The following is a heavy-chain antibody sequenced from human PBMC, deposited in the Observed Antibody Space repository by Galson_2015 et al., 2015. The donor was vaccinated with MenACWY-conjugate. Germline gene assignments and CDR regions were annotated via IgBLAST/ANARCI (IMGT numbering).Heavy chain of an antibody. J-gene: IGHJ6*02. CDR3: ARYCSSTSCYYYYGMDV. CDR2: INSDGSST. CDR1: GFTFSSYW. V-gene: IGHV3-74*01. D-gene: IGHD2-2*01. Sequence: SLRLSCAASGFTFSSYWMHWVRQAPGKGLVWVSRINSDGSSTSYADSVKGRFTISRDNAKNTLYLQMNSLRAEDTAVYYCARYCSSTSCYYYYGMDVWGQGTTVTVSS.